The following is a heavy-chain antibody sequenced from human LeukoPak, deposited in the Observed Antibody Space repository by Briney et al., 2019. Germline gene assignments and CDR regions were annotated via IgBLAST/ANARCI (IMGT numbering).Heavy chain of an antibody. CDR2: ISSSGRII. D-gene: IGHD4-11*01. V-gene: IGHV3-48*03. CDR1: GFTFSTYE. CDR3: ARGGNTGYDYNAFDV. J-gene: IGHJ3*01. Sequence: PGGSLRLSCEASGFTFSTYETNWVRLAPGKGLEWVSFISSSGRIIYYADSVKGRFTISRDNAKSSLYLQMNSLRAEDTAVYCCARGGNTGYDYNAFDVWGQGTMVTVSS.